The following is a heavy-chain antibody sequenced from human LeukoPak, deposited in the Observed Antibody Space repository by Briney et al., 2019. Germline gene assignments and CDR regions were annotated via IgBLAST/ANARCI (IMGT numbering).Heavy chain of an antibody. J-gene: IGHJ4*02. D-gene: IGHD3-10*01. CDR1: GFTFSSNS. V-gene: IGHV3-23*01. Sequence: GGSLRLSCAASGFTFSSNSMTWVRQTPGKGLEWVSGISGSGDSTFYADSVKGRFTISRDNSRNTLYLQMSGLRPEDTAVYYCTKWSGFGDDWGQGTLVTVSS. CDR2: ISGSGDST. CDR3: TKWSGFGDD.